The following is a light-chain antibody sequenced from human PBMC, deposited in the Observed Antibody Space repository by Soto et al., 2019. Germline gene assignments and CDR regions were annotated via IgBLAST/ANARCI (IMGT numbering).Light chain of an antibody. Sequence: DIQMTQSPSSLSSSVGDRVTITCRASQNIGSLLNCFQQQPGKAPNLLIYAASSLHSGVPSRFSGSGSGTDFTLTISSLQPEDFATFYCQQSYSSWTFGQGTKVDIK. CDR1: QNIGSL. CDR2: AAS. V-gene: IGKV1-39*01. CDR3: QQSYSSWT. J-gene: IGKJ1*01.